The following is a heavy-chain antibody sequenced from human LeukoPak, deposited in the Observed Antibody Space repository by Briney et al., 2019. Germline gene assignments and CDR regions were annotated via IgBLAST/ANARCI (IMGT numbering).Heavy chain of an antibody. D-gene: IGHD2-21*02. J-gene: IGHJ4*02. CDR2: INHSGST. CDR1: GGSFSGYY. V-gene: IGHV4-34*01. CDR3: AREAGCGGDCYRPAQGYYFDY. Sequence: PSETLSLTCAVYGGSFSGYYWSWIRQPPGKGLEWIGEINHSGSTNYNPSLKGRVTISVDTSKNQFSLKLSSVTAADTAVYYCAREAGCGGDCYRPAQGYYFDYWGQGTLVTVSS.